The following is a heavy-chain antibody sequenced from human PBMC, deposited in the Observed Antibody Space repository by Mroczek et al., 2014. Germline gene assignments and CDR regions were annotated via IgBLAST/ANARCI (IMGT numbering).Heavy chain of an antibody. CDR2: MNPNSGNT. D-gene: IGHD3-10*01. Sequence: QVQLVESGAEVKKPGASVKVSCKASGYTFTSYDINWVRQATGQGLEWMGWMNPNSGNTGYAQKFQGRVTMTRNTSISTAYMELSSLRSEDTAVYYCFSGLLWFGENYYYYGMDVWGQGTTVTVSS. CDR3: FSGLLWFGENYYYYGMDV. J-gene: IGHJ6*02. V-gene: IGHV1-8*01. CDR1: GYTFTSYD.